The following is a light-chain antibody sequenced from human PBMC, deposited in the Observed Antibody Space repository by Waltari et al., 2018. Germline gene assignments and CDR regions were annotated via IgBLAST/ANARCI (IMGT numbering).Light chain of an antibody. Sequence: QSVLTQPPSASGAPGQAVSISCSGGSPTITHDVFWYQHFPAPAPKLIVYKDYERPSGVPDRFSASKSGTSASLAISGLRSDDEADYYCATWDDSLNGWVFGGGTKLTVL. CDR1: SPTITHD. V-gene: IGLV1-47*01. J-gene: IGLJ3*02. CDR2: KDY. CDR3: ATWDDSLNGWV.